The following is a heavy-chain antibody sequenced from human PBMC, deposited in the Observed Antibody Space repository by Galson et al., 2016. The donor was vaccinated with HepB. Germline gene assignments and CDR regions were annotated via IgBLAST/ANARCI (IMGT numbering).Heavy chain of an antibody. CDR2: ICTTGSYI. CDR3: ARSFSRGYRGSGSTFDY. J-gene: IGHJ4*02. CDR1: GFDFGGYT. Sequence: SLRLSSAASGFDFGGYTMVWVRQAPGKGLEWVASICTTGSYIYYADSVRGRFTIFRDKTQSSVFLQMNSLRAEDTATYYCARSFSRGYRGSGSTFDYWGQGTLVAVST. D-gene: IGHD3-10*01. V-gene: IGHV3-21*06.